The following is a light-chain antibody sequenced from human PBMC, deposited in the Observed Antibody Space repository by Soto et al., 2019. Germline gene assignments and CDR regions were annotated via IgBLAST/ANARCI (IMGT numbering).Light chain of an antibody. Sequence: QSALTQPPSASGSPGQSVTISCTGTSSDVGGYNYVSWYQQHPGKAPKLMIYEVSKRPSGVPDRFSGSKSGNTASLTVSGLQAEDEADYYCSSYAVNHNFDVLFGGGTKVTVL. J-gene: IGLJ2*01. CDR2: EVS. V-gene: IGLV2-8*01. CDR1: SSDVGGYNY. CDR3: SSYAVNHNFDVL.